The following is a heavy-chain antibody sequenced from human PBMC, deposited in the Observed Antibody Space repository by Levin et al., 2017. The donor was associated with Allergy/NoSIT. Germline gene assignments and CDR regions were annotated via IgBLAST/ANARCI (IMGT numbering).Heavy chain of an antibody. CDR3: VSGMSDIYVSGSYSW. CDR2: INYSGRT. J-gene: IGHJ4*02. D-gene: IGHD3-10*01. Sequence: NPSETLSLTCTVSGDSTSSDDYFWNWIRQPPGKGLEWIGYINYSGRTRYTPSLKSRVTISVDTSKNQFSLQLSSVTAADTAVYYCVSGMSDIYVSGSYSWWGRGTLVSVSS. V-gene: IGHV4-30-4*01. CDR1: GDSTSSDDYF.